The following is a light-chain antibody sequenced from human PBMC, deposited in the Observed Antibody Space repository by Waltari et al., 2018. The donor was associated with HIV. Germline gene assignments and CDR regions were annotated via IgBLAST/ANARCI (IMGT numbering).Light chain of an antibody. J-gene: IGKJ5*01. CDR1: QSISSY. CDR2: AAS. CDR3: QQSYSPPPIT. V-gene: IGKV1-39*01. Sequence: IQMTQSPSSLSASVGDRVTLTCRASQSISSYLNWYQQKPGKAPKLLIYAASSLQSGVPSRFSGSGSGTDFTLTISSLQPEDFATYYCQQSYSPPPITFGQGTRLEIK.